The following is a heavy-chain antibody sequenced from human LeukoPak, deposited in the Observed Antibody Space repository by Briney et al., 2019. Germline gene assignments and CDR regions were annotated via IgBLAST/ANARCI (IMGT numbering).Heavy chain of an antibody. CDR1: GGSISSSSYY. J-gene: IGHJ4*02. D-gene: IGHD3-22*01. CDR2: IYYSGST. CDR3: ARPPPYYYDSSGYLEDFAR. Sequence: SETLSLTCTVSGGSISSSSYYWGWIRQPPGKGLEWIGSIYYSGSTYYNPSLESRVTISVDTSKNQFSLKLSSVTAADTAVYYCARPPPYYYDSSGYLEDFARWGQGTLVTVSS. V-gene: IGHV4-39*01.